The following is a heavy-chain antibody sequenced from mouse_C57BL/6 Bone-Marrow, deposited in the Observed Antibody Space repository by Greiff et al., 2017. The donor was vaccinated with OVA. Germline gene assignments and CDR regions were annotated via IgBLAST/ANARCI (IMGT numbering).Heavy chain of an antibody. CDR1: GYAFNTYW. J-gene: IGHJ3*01. Sequence: QVQLQQSGAELVRPGSSVKISCKASGYAFNTYWMNWVKQRPGQGLEWIGQIYPEDGDTNSNGKFKGKATLTADKSSSTAYMQLSSLSSEDSAVYFGARSGFGNYRFPHWGQGTLVTVSA. V-gene: IGHV1-80*01. CDR3: ARSGFGNYRFPH. D-gene: IGHD2-1*01. CDR2: IYPEDGDT.